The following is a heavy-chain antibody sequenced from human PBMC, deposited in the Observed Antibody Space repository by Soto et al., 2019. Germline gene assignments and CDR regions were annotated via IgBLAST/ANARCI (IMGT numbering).Heavy chain of an antibody. CDR1: GFTFSTYS. Sequence: GGSLRLSCAASGFTFSTYSMNWVRQAPGKGLEWVSSISSSSYYIYYADSVKGRFTISRDNAKNSLFLQMNSLRDEDTAVYYCARGGSSSDNGLDVWGQGTTVTVSS. CDR3: ARGGSSSDNGLDV. V-gene: IGHV3-21*01. J-gene: IGHJ6*02. D-gene: IGHD6-6*01. CDR2: ISSSSYYI.